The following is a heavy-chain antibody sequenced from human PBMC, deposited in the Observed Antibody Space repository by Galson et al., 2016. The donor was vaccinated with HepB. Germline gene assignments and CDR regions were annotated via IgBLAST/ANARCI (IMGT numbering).Heavy chain of an antibody. J-gene: IGHJ6*02. CDR2: ISYTGSNE. Sequence: SLRLSCAASGFSFSLNTVHWVRQLPGKGLEWVALISYTGSNEIYAESVKGRFQISRDNSKNTLYLQMNNLRGEDTAVYYCARSFRDFVFEGSLYGVDVWGQGTTVIVSS. CDR3: ARSFRDFVFEGSLYGVDV. D-gene: IGHD3-10*01. V-gene: IGHV3-30*04. CDR1: GFSFSLNT.